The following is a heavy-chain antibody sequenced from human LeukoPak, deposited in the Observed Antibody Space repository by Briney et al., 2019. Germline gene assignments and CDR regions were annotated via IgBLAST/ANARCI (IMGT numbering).Heavy chain of an antibody. CDR1: GFTFGNFA. CDR2: IRGGGAGA. J-gene: IGHJ3*01. D-gene: IGHD3-16*01. CDR3: AKCAQSYGNDAFDL. Sequence: GGSLRLSCAASGFTFGNFAMSWVRQAPGKGLEWVSYIRGGGAGALYADSVKGRFTVSRDNSRSTLYLQMNSLRVEDTAVYYCAKCAQSYGNDAFDLWGPGTMVTVSS. V-gene: IGHV3-23*01.